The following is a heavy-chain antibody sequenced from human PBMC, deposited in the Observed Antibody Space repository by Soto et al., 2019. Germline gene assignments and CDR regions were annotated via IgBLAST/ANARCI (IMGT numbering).Heavy chain of an antibody. CDR1: VGSISSYY. CDR3: ASGPHWFDY. V-gene: IGHV4-59*01. D-gene: IGHD1-1*01. Sequence: AETLSLTCTVSVGSISSYYLSWIRQPPGKGLEWIGYIYYSGSTNYNPSLKSRVTMSLDTSKNQFSLKLSPVTAADTAVYYCASGPHWFDYWGQGTLVTVSS. CDR2: IYYSGST. J-gene: IGHJ4*02.